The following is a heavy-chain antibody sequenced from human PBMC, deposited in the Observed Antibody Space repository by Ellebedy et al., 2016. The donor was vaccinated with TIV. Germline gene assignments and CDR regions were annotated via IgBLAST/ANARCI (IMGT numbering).Heavy chain of an antibody. Sequence: GGSLRLXCAVSGFSFSHYGMHWVRQAPGKGLEWVAMIWFDGTNKYYADSVKGRFTISRDNSENTVYLQMSSLRVEDTAVYYCARDHYDSSGYYYNFIQWGQGTLVTVSS. CDR3: ARDHYDSSGYYYNFIQ. CDR2: IWFDGTNK. D-gene: IGHD3-22*01. J-gene: IGHJ4*02. CDR1: GFSFSHYG. V-gene: IGHV3-33*01.